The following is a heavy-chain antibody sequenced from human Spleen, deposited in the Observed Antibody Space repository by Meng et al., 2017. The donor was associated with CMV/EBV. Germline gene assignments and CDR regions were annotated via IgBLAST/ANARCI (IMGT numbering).Heavy chain of an antibody. CDR1: GTFSSYA. CDR3: ARANPVGATWPIYYFDY. V-gene: IGHV1-69*05. J-gene: IGHJ4*02. Sequence: GTFSSYAISWVRQAPGQGLEWMGGIIPIFGTANYAQNLQGRVTITTDESLSTAYMELSSLRSEDTAVYYCARANPVGATWPIYYFDYWGQGTLVTVSS. D-gene: IGHD2-21*01. CDR2: IIPIFGTA.